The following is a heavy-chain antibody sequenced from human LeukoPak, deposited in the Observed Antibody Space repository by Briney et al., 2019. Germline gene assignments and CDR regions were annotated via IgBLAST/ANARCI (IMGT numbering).Heavy chain of an antibody. J-gene: IGHJ4*02. CDR3: ATGVTYFSSPFDY. Sequence: GRSLRLSCAASGFTFDDYAMHWVRQAPGKGLEWVSGISWNSGSIGYADSVKGRFTISRDKAKNSLYLQMNSLRAEDTALYYCATGVTYFSSPFDYWGQGTLVTISS. V-gene: IGHV3-9*01. D-gene: IGHD2/OR15-2a*01. CDR2: ISWNSGSI. CDR1: GFTFDDYA.